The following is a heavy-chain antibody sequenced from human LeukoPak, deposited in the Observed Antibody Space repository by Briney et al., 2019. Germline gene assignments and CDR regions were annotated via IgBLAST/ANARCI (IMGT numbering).Heavy chain of an antibody. V-gene: IGHV3-23*01. D-gene: IGHD6-13*01. CDR2: ISGSGGST. CDR1: GFTFSSYS. CDR3: AKDIQGIAAAGTS. Sequence: GGSLRLSCAASGFTFSSYSMNWVRQAPGKGLEWVSAISGSGGSTYYADSVKGRFTISRDNSKNTLYLQMNSLRAEDTAVYYCAKDIQGIAAAGTSWGQGTLATVSS. J-gene: IGHJ4*02.